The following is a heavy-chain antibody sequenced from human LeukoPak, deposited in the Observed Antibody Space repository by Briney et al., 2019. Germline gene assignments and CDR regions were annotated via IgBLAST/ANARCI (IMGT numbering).Heavy chain of an antibody. J-gene: IGHJ5*02. Sequence: ASVTVSCKVSGYTLTELSMHWVRQAPGKGLEWMGGFDPEDGETIYAQKFRGRVTMTEDTSTDTAYMELSSLRSEDTAVYYCATTNTYCGGDCYTKPNNWFDPWGQGTLVTVSS. CDR2: FDPEDGET. D-gene: IGHD2-21*02. CDR1: GYTLTELS. V-gene: IGHV1-24*01. CDR3: ATTNTYCGGDCYTKPNNWFDP.